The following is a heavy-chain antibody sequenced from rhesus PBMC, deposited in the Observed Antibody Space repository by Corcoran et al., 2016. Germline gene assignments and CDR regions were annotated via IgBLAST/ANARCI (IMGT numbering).Heavy chain of an antibody. CDR2: ISPSDSDT. D-gene: IGHD4-29*01. J-gene: IGHJ5-1*01. CDR3: AKDYDYGNRFDV. CDR1: GYSFTSYW. Sequence: EVQLVQSGAEVKRPGESLKISCKTSGYSFTSYWIFWVRQMPGKGLEWLEAISPSDSDTKYSPSFQDQVTISADKSISTAYLQWSSLKASDSATYYCAKDYDYGNRFDVWGPGVLVTVSS. V-gene: IGHV5-2*01.